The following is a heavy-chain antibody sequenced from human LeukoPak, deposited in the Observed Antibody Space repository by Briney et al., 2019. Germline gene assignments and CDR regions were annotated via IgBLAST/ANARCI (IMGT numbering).Heavy chain of an antibody. CDR2: VDSYGSGT. CDR3: VREAVAAGDWYFDF. CDR1: GFTFSSHW. V-gene: IGHV3-74*01. Sequence: PGGSLRLSCEASGFTFSSHWMHWVRQAPGKGLVWVARVDSYGSGTDYADSVKGRFTISRDNAKNTLYLQLNSLRVDDTAVYYCVREAVAAGDWYFDFWGRGTLVTVSS. D-gene: IGHD6-13*01. J-gene: IGHJ2*01.